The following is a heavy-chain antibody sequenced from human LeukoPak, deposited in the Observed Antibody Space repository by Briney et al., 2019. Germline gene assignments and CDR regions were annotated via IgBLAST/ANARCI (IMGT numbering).Heavy chain of an antibody. V-gene: IGHV1-24*01. CDR2: FDPEDGET. D-gene: IGHD5-18*01. J-gene: IGHJ6*02. Sequence: GASVTVSCTVSGYTLTELSMHWVRQAPGKGLEWMGGFDPEDGETIYAQKFQGRVTMTEDTSTDTAYMELSSLRSEDTAVYYCATGYTRGSYYYGMDVWGQGTTVTVSS. CDR3: ATGYTRGSYYYGMDV. CDR1: GYTLTELS.